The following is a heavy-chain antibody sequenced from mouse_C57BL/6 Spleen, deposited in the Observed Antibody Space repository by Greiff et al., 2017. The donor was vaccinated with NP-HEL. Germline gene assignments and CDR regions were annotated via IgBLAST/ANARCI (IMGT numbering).Heavy chain of an antibody. Sequence: QVQLKQSGAELVRPGASVTLSCKASGYTFTDYEMHWVKQTPVHGLEWIGAIDPETGGTAYNQKFKGKAILTADKSSSSAYMELRSLTSEDSAVYYCLYGSSYGYYAMDYWGQGTSVTVSS. CDR2: IDPETGGT. D-gene: IGHD1-1*01. J-gene: IGHJ4*01. V-gene: IGHV1-15*01. CDR1: GYTFTDYE. CDR3: LYGSSYGYYAMDY.